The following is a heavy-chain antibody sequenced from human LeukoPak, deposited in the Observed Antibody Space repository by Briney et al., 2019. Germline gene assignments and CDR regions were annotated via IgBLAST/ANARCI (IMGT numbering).Heavy chain of an antibody. CDR2: ITTGIGYT. V-gene: IGHV3-21*01. J-gene: IGHJ2*01. CDR1: GFTFTTYR. CDR3: ARGRSFDL. Sequence: PGGSLRLSCSASGFTFTTYRMKWVRQAPGKGLEWVSSITTGIGYTYYAASVKGRFTISRDNAKNSLYLEMNGLRVEDTAVYYCARGRSFDLWGRGTLVTVSS.